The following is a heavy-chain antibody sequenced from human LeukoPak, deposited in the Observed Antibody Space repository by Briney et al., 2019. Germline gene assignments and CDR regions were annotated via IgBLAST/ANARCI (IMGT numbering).Heavy chain of an antibody. Sequence: GESLKISCQASGYTFTTYWIGWVRQMPGKGLECMGIIYPDDSDTTYSPSFQGQVTISADKSFSTAYLQWSSLKASDTAIYYCARLGGDTYYFGSGSYPNWYFDLWGRGTLVTVSS. D-gene: IGHD3-10*01. CDR1: GYTFTTYW. CDR3: ARLGGDTYYFGSGSYPNWYFDL. V-gene: IGHV5-51*01. CDR2: IYPDDSDT. J-gene: IGHJ2*01.